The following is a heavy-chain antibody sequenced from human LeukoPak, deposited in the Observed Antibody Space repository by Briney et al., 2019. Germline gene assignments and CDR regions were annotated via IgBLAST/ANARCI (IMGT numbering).Heavy chain of an antibody. J-gene: IGHJ4*02. CDR3: ARHLPRRTYYYDSSGYDY. CDR1: GGSISSYY. Sequence: SETLSLTCTVSGGSISSYYWSWIRQPPGKGLEWIGYIYTSGSTNYKPSLKSRVTISVETSKNQFSLKLSSLTAADTAVYYCARHLPRRTYYYDSSGYDYWGQGTLVTVSS. V-gene: IGHV4-4*09. CDR2: IYTSGST. D-gene: IGHD3-22*01.